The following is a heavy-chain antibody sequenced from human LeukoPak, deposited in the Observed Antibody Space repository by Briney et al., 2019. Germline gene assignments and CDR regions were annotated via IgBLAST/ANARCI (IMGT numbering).Heavy chain of an antibody. CDR2: INSGGSST. J-gene: IGHJ4*02. CDR1: GFTFSDYW. CDR3: ARPDSSGYYSGDY. Sequence: GSLRLSCAASGFTFSDYWMHWVRQAPGKGLVWVSRINSGGSSTNYAGSVKGRFTISRDNAKNTVYLQMNSLRAEDTAVYYCARPDSSGYYSGDYWGQGTLVTVSS. V-gene: IGHV3-74*01. D-gene: IGHD3-22*01.